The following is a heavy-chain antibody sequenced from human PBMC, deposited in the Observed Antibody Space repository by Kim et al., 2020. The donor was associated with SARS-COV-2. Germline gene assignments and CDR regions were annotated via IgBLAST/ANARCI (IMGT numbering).Heavy chain of an antibody. CDR1: GFTFNDFA. J-gene: IGHJ4*02. V-gene: IGHV3-43*02. CDR2: INGHGTRT. D-gene: IGHD5-12*01. Sequence: GGSLRLSCAASGFTFNDFAMHWVRQAPGKGLEWVSLINGHGTRTYYADSLKGRYTISRDNTINSLYLLINSLRPEDTAFYFCVRGRDIVAVDYFDSWGQGALVSVSS. CDR3: VRGRDIVAVDYFDS.